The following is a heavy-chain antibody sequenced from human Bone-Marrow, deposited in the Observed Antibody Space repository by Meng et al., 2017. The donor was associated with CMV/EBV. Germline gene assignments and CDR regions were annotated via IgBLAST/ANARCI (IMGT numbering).Heavy chain of an antibody. D-gene: IGHD3-10*01. CDR2: IYYSGST. V-gene: IGHV4-39*07. Sequence: SETLSLTCTVSGGSISSSSYYWGWIRQPPGKGLEWIGSIYYSGSTYYNPSLKSRVTISVDTSKNQFSLKLSSVTAADTAVYYCARDISGITMVRGDYWGQGKLVTFSS. CDR3: ARDISGITMVRGDY. CDR1: GGSISSSSYY. J-gene: IGHJ4*02.